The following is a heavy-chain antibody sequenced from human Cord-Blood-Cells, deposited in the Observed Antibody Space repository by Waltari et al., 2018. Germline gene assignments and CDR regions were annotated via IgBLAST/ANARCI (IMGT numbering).Heavy chain of an antibody. CDR1: GGSISSSSYY. Sequence: QLQLQESGPGLVKPSETLSLTCTVSGGSISSSSYYWGWIPQPPGKGLEWIGSIYYSGSTYYNPSLKSRVTISVDTSKNQFSLKLSSVTAADTAVYYCARPTGDLSGAFDIWGQGTMVTVSS. V-gene: IGHV4-39*01. CDR3: ARPTGDLSGAFDI. J-gene: IGHJ3*02. D-gene: IGHD7-27*01. CDR2: IYYSGST.